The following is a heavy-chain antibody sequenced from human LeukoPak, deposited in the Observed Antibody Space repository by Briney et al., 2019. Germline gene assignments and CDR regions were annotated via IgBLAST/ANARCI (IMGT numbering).Heavy chain of an antibody. CDR3: AHYCGGDCYSPYYFDY. D-gene: IGHD2-21*02. CDR1: GFSLSTSGVG. CDR2: IYWDDDK. Sequence: SGPTLVNPTQTLTLTCTFSGFSLSTSGVGVGWIRQPPGKALEWLALIYWDDDKRYSPSLKSRLTITEDTSKNQVVLTMTNMDPVDTATYYCAHYCGGDCYSPYYFDYWGQGTLVTVSS. J-gene: IGHJ4*02. V-gene: IGHV2-5*02.